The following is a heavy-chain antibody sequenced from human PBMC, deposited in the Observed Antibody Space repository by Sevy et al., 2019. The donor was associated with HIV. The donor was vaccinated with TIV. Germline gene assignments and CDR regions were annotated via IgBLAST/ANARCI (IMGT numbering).Heavy chain of an antibody. CDR3: AKEVGTSGRCGYFNY. CDR1: EITFSTAI. CDR2: ISYDESK. J-gene: IGHJ4*02. Sequence: GGSLRLSCAASEITFSTAIIHWVRQAPGKGLEWVAAISYDESKYYADSVKGRLTIPRDSSKNTVYLEMSSLRTEDTAVYYCAKEVGTSGRCGYFNYWGQGTLVTVSS. D-gene: IGHD6-19*01. V-gene: IGHV3-30*04.